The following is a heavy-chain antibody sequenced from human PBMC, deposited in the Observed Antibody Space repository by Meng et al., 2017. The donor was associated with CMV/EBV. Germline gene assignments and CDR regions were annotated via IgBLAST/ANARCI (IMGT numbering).Heavy chain of an antibody. D-gene: IGHD2-2*01. Sequence: GESLKISCAASGFTFSSYWMHWVRQAPGKGLEWVANIKQDGSEKYYVDSVKGRFTISRDNAKNSLYLQMNSLRAEDTAVYYCARGTKYHLRRWFDYWGQGTLVTVSS. CDR3: ARGTKYHLRRWFDY. CDR1: GFTFSSYW. CDR2: IKQDGSEK. V-gene: IGHV3-7*01. J-gene: IGHJ4*02.